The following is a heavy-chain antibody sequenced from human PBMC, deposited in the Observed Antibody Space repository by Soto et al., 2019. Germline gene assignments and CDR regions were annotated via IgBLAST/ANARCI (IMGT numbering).Heavy chain of an antibody. CDR2: MFYVGAT. J-gene: IGHJ5*02. CDR1: GGSISSDDYC. CDR3: ARVVRFCSSPSCRGRNCFDP. Sequence: PSETLSLTCSVFGGSISSDDYCWSWRHQPPGRGVEWVGYMFYVGATYNTPSHKRRVILVVKTTKNQFFMKLTSATAAAAAEYLCARVVRFCSSPSCRGRNCFDPWGQGTLVTVSS. V-gene: IGHV4-30-4*02. D-gene: IGHD2-2*01.